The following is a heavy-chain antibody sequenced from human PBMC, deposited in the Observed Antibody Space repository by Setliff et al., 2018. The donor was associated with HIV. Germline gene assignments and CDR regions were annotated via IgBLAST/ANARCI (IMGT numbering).Heavy chain of an antibody. D-gene: IGHD5-18*01. CDR1: GFTFSSYT. V-gene: IGHV3-21*01. J-gene: IGHJ4*02. CDR3: ASIELAAMVPVDY. CDR2: ISSSSYYI. Sequence: GESLKISCAASGFTFSSYTMNWVRQAPGKGLEWVSSISSSSYYIYYADSVKGRFTISRDNAKNSLFLQMNSLRAEDTAVYYCASIELAAMVPVDYWGQGTLVTVSS.